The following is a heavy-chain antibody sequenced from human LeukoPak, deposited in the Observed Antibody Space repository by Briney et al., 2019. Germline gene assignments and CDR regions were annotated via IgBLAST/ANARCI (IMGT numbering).Heavy chain of an antibody. CDR3: ASLYSYGMDV. CDR1: GFTFSSFW. D-gene: IGHD2-2*02. J-gene: IGHJ6*02. CDR2: INYDGSST. V-gene: IGHV3-74*01. Sequence: GGSLRLSCAASGFTFSSFWMHWVRQAPGKGLVWVSHINYDGSSTSYADSVKGLFTISRDNSKNTLYLQMNSLRAEDTAVYYCASLYSYGMDVWGQGTTVTVSS.